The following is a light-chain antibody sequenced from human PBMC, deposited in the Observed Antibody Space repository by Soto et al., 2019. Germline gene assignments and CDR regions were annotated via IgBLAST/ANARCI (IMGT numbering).Light chain of an antibody. CDR3: SSYTSRSTLGV. CDR1: NSDIGGYNY. CDR2: DVS. Sequence: QSALTQPASVSGSPGQSITISCTGTNSDIGGYNYVSWYQQHPGKAPKLMIYDVSNRPSGVSYRFSGSKSGNTASLTISGLQGEDEADYYCSSYTSRSTLGVFGGGTKVTVL. V-gene: IGLV2-14*03. J-gene: IGLJ2*01.